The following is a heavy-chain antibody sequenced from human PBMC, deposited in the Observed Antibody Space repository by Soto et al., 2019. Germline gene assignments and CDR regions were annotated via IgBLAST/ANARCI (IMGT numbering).Heavy chain of an antibody. Sequence: SETLSLTCAVYGGSFSGYYWSWIRQPPGKGLEWIGEINHSGSTNYNPSLKSRVTISVDTSKNQFSLKLSSVTAADTAVYYCARGSRRSIAAAGTKDFDYWGRGTLVTVSS. CDR2: INHSGST. CDR1: GGSFSGYY. D-gene: IGHD6-13*01. V-gene: IGHV4-34*01. CDR3: ARGSRRSIAAAGTKDFDY. J-gene: IGHJ4*02.